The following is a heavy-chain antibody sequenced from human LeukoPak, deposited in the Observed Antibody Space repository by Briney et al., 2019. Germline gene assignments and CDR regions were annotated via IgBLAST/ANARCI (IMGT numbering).Heavy chain of an antibody. Sequence: SETLSLTCAVSDYSINSGHYWGWIRQPPGKGLEWIGSIYHSGRTYYNPSLKNRVTTSVDTSKNQFSLKLTSVTAADTAVYYCARHASPDIVIVPAATFGYWGQGTLVTVSS. CDR3: ARHASPDIVIVPAATFGY. V-gene: IGHV4-38-2*01. J-gene: IGHJ4*02. CDR2: IYHSGRT. D-gene: IGHD2-2*01. CDR1: DYSINSGHY.